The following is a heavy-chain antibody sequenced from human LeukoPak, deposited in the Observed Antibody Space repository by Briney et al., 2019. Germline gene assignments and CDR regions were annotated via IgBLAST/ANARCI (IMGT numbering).Heavy chain of an antibody. CDR1: GFTFSTYE. CDR2: ISSDGVST. V-gene: IGHV3-64*01. Sequence: PGGSLRLSCAASGFTFSTYEMYWVRQAQGKGLEYVSVISSDGVSTYYANSVKGRFTISRDNSKNTLYLQMGSLRPEDMAVYYCAREDDYASGSTSFDYWGQGTLVTVSS. D-gene: IGHD6-19*01. CDR3: AREDDYASGSTSFDY. J-gene: IGHJ4*02.